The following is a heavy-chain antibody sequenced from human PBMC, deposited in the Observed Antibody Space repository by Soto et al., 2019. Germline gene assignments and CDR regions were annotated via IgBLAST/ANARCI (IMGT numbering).Heavy chain of an antibody. J-gene: IGHJ3*02. V-gene: IGHV3-30-3*01. CDR2: ISYDGSNK. Sequence: QVQLVESGGGVVQPGRSLRLSCAASGFTFSSYAMHWVRQAPGKGLEWVAVISYDGSNKYYADSVKGRFTISRDNSKNTLYLQMNGLRAEHTAVYYCASDYAIIVRGFYIWGQGTIVTVSS. CDR3: ASDYAIIVRGFYI. CDR1: GFTFSSYA. D-gene: IGHD1-26*01.